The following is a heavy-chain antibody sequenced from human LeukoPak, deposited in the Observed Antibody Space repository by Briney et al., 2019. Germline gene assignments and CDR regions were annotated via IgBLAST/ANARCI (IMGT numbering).Heavy chain of an antibody. CDR1: GGTFSSYA. V-gene: IGHV1-69*13. CDR3: ATHGMTTGRYNWFDP. CDR2: IIPIFGTA. D-gene: IGHD4-11*01. J-gene: IGHJ5*02. Sequence: SVKVSCKASGGTFSSYAISWVRQAPGQGLEWTGGIIPIFGTANYAQKFQGRVTITADESTSTAYMELSSLRSEDTAVYYCATHGMTTGRYNWFDPWGQGTLVTVSS.